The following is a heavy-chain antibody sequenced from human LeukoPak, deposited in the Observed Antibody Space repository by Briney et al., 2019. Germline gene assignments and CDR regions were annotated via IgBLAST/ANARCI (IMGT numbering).Heavy chain of an antibody. V-gene: IGHV1-69*13. D-gene: IGHD2-2*01. CDR1: GGTFSSYG. CDR2: IIPIYGST. J-gene: IGHJ4*02. CDR3: ARGSYQLGN. Sequence: GASVKVSCKASGGTFSSYGISWVRQAPGQGLEWMGGIIPIYGSTNYAQKFQGRVTITADESTSTVYMELSSLISEDTAVYYCARGSYQLGNWGQGTLVTVSS.